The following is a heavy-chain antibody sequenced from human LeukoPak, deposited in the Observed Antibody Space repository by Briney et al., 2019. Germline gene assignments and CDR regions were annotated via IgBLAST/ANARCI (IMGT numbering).Heavy chain of an antibody. V-gene: IGHV3-53*01. Sequence: PGGSQRLSCTASGFSVSGNFMTGVRQAPGKGREWISFIYAGRTTSYAGSVKGRFTLSRNNSKNTIYLQLNSLRVEDTAVYYCARGRSRSSSGWYFDYWGQGTLVTVSS. J-gene: IGHJ4*02. D-gene: IGHD3-22*01. CDR3: ARGRSRSSSGWYFDY. CDR2: IYAGRTT. CDR1: GFSVSGNF.